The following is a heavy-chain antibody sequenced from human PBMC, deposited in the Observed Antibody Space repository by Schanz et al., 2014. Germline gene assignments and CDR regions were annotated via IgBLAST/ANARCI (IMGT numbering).Heavy chain of an antibody. D-gene: IGHD2-21*01. CDR1: GYTLSAYS. CDR3: ARGFDCGDR. Sequence: QVQLVQSGTQVKKPGASVKVSCKASGYTLSAYSLHWVRQAPGQGLEWMGIVNPSVRGTHFAREFQGRVTVTSDTSTSTVYMELSSLRSDDTAVYYCARGFDCGDRWGQGTLVIVSS. CDR2: VNPSVRGT. V-gene: IGHV1-46*01. J-gene: IGHJ4*02.